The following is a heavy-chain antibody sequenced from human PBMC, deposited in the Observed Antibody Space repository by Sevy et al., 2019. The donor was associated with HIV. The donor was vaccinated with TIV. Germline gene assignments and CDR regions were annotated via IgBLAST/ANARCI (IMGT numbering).Heavy chain of an antibody. CDR2: FEPEDDET. CDR1: GYTLSQLS. D-gene: IGHD3-22*01. CDR3: ATTKDYYDSSGSPFDY. V-gene: IGHV1-24*01. Sequence: ASVKVSCKVSGYTLSQLSMHWVRQAPGKGLEWMGSFEPEDDETIYAQKFQGRVTMTEDRSTDTAYMELSSLRSEDTAVYYCATTKDYYDSSGSPFDYWGQGTLVTASS. J-gene: IGHJ4*02.